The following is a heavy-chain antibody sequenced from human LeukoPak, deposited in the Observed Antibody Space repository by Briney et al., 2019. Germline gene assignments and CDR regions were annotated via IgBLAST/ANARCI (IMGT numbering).Heavy chain of an antibody. CDR2: IKLDGSEK. D-gene: IGHD3-3*01. J-gene: IGHJ4*02. Sequence: PGGSLRLSRVASGFTFGKYWMSWVRQAPGKGLEWVANIKLDGSEKNYVGSAKGRFTISRDNTKNSLYLQMNSLRVEDTAVFYCARDQYDTWSRRGNFDSWGQGTLVIVSS. V-gene: IGHV3-7*03. CDR1: GFTFGKYW. CDR3: ARDQYDTWSRRGNFDS.